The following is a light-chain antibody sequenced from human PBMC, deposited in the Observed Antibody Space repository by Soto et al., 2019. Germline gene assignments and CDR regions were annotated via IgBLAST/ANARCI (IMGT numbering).Light chain of an antibody. CDR2: GAS. CDR3: QQCGTSPWA. CDR1: QSVSSSY. Sequence: EIVLTQSPDTLSLSPGESATLSCRASQSVSSSYLAWYQQKPGQAPRLLTSGASIRATGIPDRFSVSGSGTDFTLTISRLEPEDFAVYYCQQCGTSPWAFGQGTKVDIK. J-gene: IGKJ1*01. V-gene: IGKV3-20*01.